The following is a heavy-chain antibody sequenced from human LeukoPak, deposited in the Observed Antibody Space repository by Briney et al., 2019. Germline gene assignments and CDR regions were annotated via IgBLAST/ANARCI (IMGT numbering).Heavy chain of an antibody. CDR3: ADYYDSSGYYPPPPEVY. J-gene: IGHJ4*02. Sequence: GGSMRLSCAASGLTFGSYAMSWVRQAPGKGLEWVSAISGSGGSTYYADSVKGRFTISRDNSKNTLYLQMNSLRAEDTGVYYCADYYDSSGYYPPPPEVYWGQGTLVSVSS. D-gene: IGHD3-22*01. CDR1: GLTFGSYA. V-gene: IGHV3-23*01. CDR2: ISGSGGST.